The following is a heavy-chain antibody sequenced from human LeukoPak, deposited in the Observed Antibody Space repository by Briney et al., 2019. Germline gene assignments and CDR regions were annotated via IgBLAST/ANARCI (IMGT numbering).Heavy chain of an antibody. J-gene: IGHJ4*02. CDR2: IYPGDSDT. D-gene: IGHD2-15*01. CDR3: ARHEVAATYFDY. V-gene: IGHV5-51*01. CDR1: GYSFTSYW. Sequence: KLGGSLKISCKGSGYSFTSYWIGWVRQLPGKGLEWMGIIYPGDSDTRYSPSFQGQVTISADKSISTAYLQWSSLKASDTAMYYCARHEVAATYFDYWGQGTLVTVSS.